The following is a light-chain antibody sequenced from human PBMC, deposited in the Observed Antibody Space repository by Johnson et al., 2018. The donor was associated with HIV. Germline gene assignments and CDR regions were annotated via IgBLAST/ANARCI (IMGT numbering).Light chain of an antibody. V-gene: IGLV1-51*01. Sequence: QSVLTQPPSLSAAPGQKVTISCSGSSSNIGNNYVSWYQQLPGTAPKLLIYDTYKRPSGIPDRFSGSKSGTSATLGITGLQTGDEADYYCGTWDSRLSAYVFGAGTKVTVV. CDR2: DTY. J-gene: IGLJ1*01. CDR3: GTWDSRLSAYV. CDR1: SSNIGNNY.